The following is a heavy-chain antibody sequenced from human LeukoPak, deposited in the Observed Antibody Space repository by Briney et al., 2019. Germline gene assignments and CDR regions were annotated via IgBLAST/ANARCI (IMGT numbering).Heavy chain of an antibody. V-gene: IGHV4-59*01. CDR2: IYYSGST. CDR1: GGSISSYY. CDR3: ARAAMVRGVIMDY. D-gene: IGHD3-10*01. J-gene: IGHJ4*02. Sequence: SETLSLTCTVSGGSISSYYWSWIRQPPGKGLEWIGYIYYSGSTNYNPSLKSRVTISVDTSKYQFSLKLSSVTAADTAVYYCARAAMVRGVIMDYWGQGTLVTVSS.